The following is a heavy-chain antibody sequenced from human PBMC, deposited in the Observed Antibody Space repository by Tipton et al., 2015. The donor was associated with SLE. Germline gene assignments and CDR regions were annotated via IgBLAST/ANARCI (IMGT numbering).Heavy chain of an antibody. Sequence: QSGAEVKKPGASVKVSCKAPTYYIHWVRQAPGQGLEWMGTINPTGGSTSYAQKFQGRVTVTRDTSTSTVYMELSSLRSEDTAVYYCARERAAAGTHDAFDIWGQGTMVTVSS. CDR1: TYY. CDR2: INPTGGST. D-gene: IGHD6-13*01. V-gene: IGHV1-46*01. J-gene: IGHJ3*02. CDR3: ARERAAAGTHDAFDI.